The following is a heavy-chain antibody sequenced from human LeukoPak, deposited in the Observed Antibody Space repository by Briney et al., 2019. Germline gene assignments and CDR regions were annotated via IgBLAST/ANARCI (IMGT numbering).Heavy chain of an antibody. Sequence: GGSLRLSCAASGFTFSSYAMSWVRQAPGKGLEWVSAISGSGGSTYYADSVKGRFTISRDNSKNTLYLQMNSLRAEDTAVYYCAKEGGPAGFYYYYYMDVWGKGTTVTVSS. CDR2: ISGSGGST. CDR1: GFTFSSYA. V-gene: IGHV3-23*01. J-gene: IGHJ6*03. CDR3: AKEGGPAGFYYYYYMDV.